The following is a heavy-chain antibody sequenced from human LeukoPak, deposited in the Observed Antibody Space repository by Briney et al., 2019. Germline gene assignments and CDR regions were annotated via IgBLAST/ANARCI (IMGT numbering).Heavy chain of an antibody. CDR3: ARTSDYDTIGYYLDY. CDR1: GGSISGYH. V-gene: IGHV4-59*01. Sequence: SETLSLTCTVSGGSISGYHWSWIRQSPGKGLEWIGYINYSGNTRYKPSLRRRVTISVDTSNNQFSLNVNSVTAADTAVYYCARTSDYDTIGYYLDYWGQGVLATVSS. D-gene: IGHD3-22*01. CDR2: INYSGNT. J-gene: IGHJ4*02.